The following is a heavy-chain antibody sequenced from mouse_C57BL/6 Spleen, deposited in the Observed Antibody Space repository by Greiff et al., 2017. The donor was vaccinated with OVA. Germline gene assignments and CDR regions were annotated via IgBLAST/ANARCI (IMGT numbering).Heavy chain of an antibody. J-gene: IGHJ2*01. D-gene: IGHD2-3*01. CDR2: IDPSDSYT. CDR3: STREDGYYDY. CDR1: GYTFTSYW. V-gene: IGHV1-69*01. Sequence: VQLQQPGAELVMPGASVKLSCKASGYTFTSYWMHWVKQRPGQGLEWIGEIDPSDSYTNYNQKFKGKSTLTVDKSSSTAYMLLRSLPSDDAAVSYCSTREDGYYDYWGQGTTLTVSS.